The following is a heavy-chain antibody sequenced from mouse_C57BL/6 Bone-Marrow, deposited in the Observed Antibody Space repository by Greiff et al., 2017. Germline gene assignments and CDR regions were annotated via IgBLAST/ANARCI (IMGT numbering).Heavy chain of an antibody. CDR3: ARHGYGYYAMDY. J-gene: IGHJ4*01. CDR1: EYEFPSHD. CDR2: INSDGGST. Sequence: DVKLVESGGGLVQPGESLKLSCESNEYEFPSHDMSWVRKTPEKRLELVAAINSDGGSTYYPDTMERRFIISRDNTKTTLYLQMSSLRSEDTALYYCARHGYGYYAMDYWGQGTSVTVSS. D-gene: IGHD2-2*01. V-gene: IGHV5-2*01.